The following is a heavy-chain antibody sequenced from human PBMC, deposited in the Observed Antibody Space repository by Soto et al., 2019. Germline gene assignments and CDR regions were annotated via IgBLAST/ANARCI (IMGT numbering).Heavy chain of an antibody. D-gene: IGHD1-1*01. V-gene: IGHV1-69*01. CDR2: IIAMFGVA. J-gene: IGHJ5*02. CDR1: GDTFSTYS. CDR3: AREVHGNSSRHHTWFDP. Sequence: QVQLVQSGAEVTKPGSSVKVACKASGDTFSTYSISWVRQAPGQGREWMGGIIAMFGVAVYAQKFQGRVTITADDPTSTVHIVLSRLRSEDTAFYYCAREVHGNSSRHHTWFDPWSQGSLVTVSS.